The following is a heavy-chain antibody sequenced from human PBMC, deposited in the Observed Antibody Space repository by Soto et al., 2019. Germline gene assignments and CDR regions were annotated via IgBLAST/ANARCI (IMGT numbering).Heavy chain of an antibody. CDR1: GYTFTGHY. D-gene: IGHD1-7*01. CDR3: GRGRSGELVVFY. Sequence: QVQLVQSGAEVKESGASVKVSCQASGYTFTGHYIHWVRQAPGQGFEWVGEIGPKNGDTRYAQKFQGRVAMTKDSSITTVYMELSNLSPDDPAVDYCGRGRSGELVVFYWGQGTLVTVHS. J-gene: IGHJ4*02. V-gene: IGHV1-2*02. CDR2: IGPKNGDT.